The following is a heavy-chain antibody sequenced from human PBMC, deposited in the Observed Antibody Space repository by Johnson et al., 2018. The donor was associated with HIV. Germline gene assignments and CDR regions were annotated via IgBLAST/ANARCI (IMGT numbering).Heavy chain of an antibody. CDR3: ARAGVVCSTASHDAFDI. V-gene: IGHV3-66*03. D-gene: IGHD2-21*01. Sequence: VQLVESGGGLIQPGGSLRFSCAGSGFTVSRSYMSWVRQAPGKGLEWVSVIYSGGSTYYADSVKGRCPISRDNSKNTLYLQMNSLRAEDTAVYYCARAGVVCSTASHDAFDIWGQGTMVTVSS. J-gene: IGHJ3*02. CDR1: GFTVSRSY. CDR2: IYSGGST.